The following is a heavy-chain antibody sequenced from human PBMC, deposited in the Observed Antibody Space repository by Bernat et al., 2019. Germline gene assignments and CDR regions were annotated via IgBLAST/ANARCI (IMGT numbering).Heavy chain of an antibody. J-gene: IGHJ4*02. D-gene: IGHD2-15*01. CDR3: ARGSLSRGGSCCVNY. V-gene: IGHV1-18*01. Sequence: QVQLVQSGAEVKKPGASVKVSCKASGYTFTSYGISWVRQAPGQGLEWMGWISAYNGNTNYAQKLQGRVTMTRDTSASTAYMELSSLRSEDTAVYYCARGSLSRGGSCCVNYWGQGTLVTVSS. CDR2: ISAYNGNT. CDR1: GYTFTSYG.